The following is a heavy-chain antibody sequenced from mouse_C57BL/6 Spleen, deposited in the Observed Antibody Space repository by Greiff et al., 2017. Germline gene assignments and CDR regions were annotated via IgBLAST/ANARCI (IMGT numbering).Heavy chain of an antibody. Sequence: EVKLVESGGGLVKPGGSLKLSCAASGFTFSDYGMHWVRQAPEKGLEWVAYISSGSSTIYYADTVKGRFTISRDNAKNTLFLQMTSLRSEDTAMYYCARTAQATPMDYWGQGTSVTVSS. D-gene: IGHD3-2*02. CDR2: ISSGSSTI. J-gene: IGHJ4*01. V-gene: IGHV5-17*01. CDR1: GFTFSDYG. CDR3: ARTAQATPMDY.